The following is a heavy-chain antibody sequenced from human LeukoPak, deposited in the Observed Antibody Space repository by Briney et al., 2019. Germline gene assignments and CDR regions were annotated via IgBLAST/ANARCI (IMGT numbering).Heavy chain of an antibody. CDR1: EFTFSTYS. J-gene: IGHJ6*03. CDR2: VSSTGSTI. D-gene: IGHD3-3*01. Sequence: GGSLRLSCAASEFTFSTYSMNWVRQAPGKGSLEWISYVSSTGSTIYYADSVKGRFTISRDNGQNSLYLQMNNLRAEDTAVYYCAREGIFGVVTPTGFYMDVWGNGTTVTVSS. CDR3: AREGIFGVVTPTGFYMDV. V-gene: IGHV3-48*01.